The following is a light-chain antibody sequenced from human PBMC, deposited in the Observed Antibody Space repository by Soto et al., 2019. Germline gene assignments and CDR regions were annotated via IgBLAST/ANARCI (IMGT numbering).Light chain of an antibody. V-gene: IGLV1-40*01. Sequence: QSVLTQPPSVSGAPGQRVTISCTGSSSNIGAGYDVQWYQQFPGTAPKLLIYANTNRPSGVPDRFSGSRSGTSGSLAITGLEHEDEEEYYCQSYDNTLRVVFGGGTKVTVL. CDR3: QSYDNTLRVV. CDR1: SSNIGAGYD. CDR2: ANT. J-gene: IGLJ2*01.